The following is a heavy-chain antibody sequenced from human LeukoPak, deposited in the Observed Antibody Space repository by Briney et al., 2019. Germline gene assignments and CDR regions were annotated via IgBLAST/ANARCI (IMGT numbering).Heavy chain of an antibody. V-gene: IGHV4-39*01. CDR3: ARQGSGNYLSPVNY. Sequence: ASETLSLTCTVSGGSISRSGYYWGWIRQPPGKGLEWIASMSYTGTTYYNPPLKSRVTISVDTSKNQFSLKLSSVTAADTAVYYCARQGSGNYLSPVNYWGQGTLVTVSS. CDR2: MSYTGTT. J-gene: IGHJ4*02. CDR1: GGSISRSGYY. D-gene: IGHD1-26*01.